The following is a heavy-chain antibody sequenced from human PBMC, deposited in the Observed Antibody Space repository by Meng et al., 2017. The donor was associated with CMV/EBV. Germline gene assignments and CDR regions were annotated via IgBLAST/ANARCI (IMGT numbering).Heavy chain of an antibody. CDR1: GGSISSSSYY. V-gene: IGHV4-39*07. Sequence: QLRLQESGPGLVKPSETLSLTCTVSGGSISSSSYYWDWIRQPPGKGLEWIGSIYYSGSTYYNPSLKSRVTISVDTSKNQFSLKLSSVTAADTAVYYCARGVVTMIVVYDPWGQGTLVTVSS. J-gene: IGHJ5*02. CDR2: IYYSGST. D-gene: IGHD3-22*01. CDR3: ARGVVTMIVVYDP.